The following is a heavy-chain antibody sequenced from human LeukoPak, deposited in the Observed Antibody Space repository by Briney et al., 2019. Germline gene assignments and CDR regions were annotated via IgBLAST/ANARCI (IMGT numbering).Heavy chain of an antibody. V-gene: IGHV3-33*01. D-gene: IGHD1-1*01. CDR3: ARDPAGSGFAFDS. CDR2: IWSDGSNK. Sequence: GRSLRLSCAASGFIFSNDAMHWVRQAPGKGLEWVAFIWSDGSNKYYADSVKGRFTISRDNSEGTLYLQMNSLRVEDTAVYYCARDPAGSGFAFDSWGQGALVTVSS. J-gene: IGHJ4*02. CDR1: GFIFSNDA.